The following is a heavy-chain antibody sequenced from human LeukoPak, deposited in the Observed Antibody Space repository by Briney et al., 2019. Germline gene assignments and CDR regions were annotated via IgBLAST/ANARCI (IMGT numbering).Heavy chain of an antibody. CDR3: ARDSWSSSSQGAFDI. V-gene: IGHV3-21*01. CDR1: GFTFSSYS. Sequence: GGSLRLSCAASGFTFSSYSMNWVRQATGKGLDWVSCINNGGSYIYYADSLKGRFTISRDDAKNSLYLQMNSLRAEDTAVYYCARDSWSSSSQGAFDIWGQGTMVTVSS. J-gene: IGHJ3*02. CDR2: INNGGSYI. D-gene: IGHD6-13*01.